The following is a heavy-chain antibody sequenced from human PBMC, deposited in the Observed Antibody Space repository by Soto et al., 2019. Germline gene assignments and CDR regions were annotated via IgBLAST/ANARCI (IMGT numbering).Heavy chain of an antibody. CDR2: ISSSSRYT. Sequence: QVQLVESGGDLVKPGGSLRLSCAASGFTFSDYYMTWIRQAPGKGLEWVSYISSSSRYTNSADSVKGRFTISRDNAKNSLFLQMNSLRAEDTAVYYCARAYGRDRYFDLWGRGTLVTVSS. CDR1: GFTFSDYY. CDR3: ARAYGRDRYFDL. D-gene: IGHD4-17*01. J-gene: IGHJ2*01. V-gene: IGHV3-11*05.